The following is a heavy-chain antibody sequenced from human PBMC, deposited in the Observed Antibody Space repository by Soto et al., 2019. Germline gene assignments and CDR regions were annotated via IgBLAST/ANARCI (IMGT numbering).Heavy chain of an antibody. Sequence: QVQLVQSGAEVKKPGASVKVSCKASGNTFTSYYMHWVRQAPGQGLEWMGIINPSGGSTSYAQKFQGRVTMTRDTSTSTVYMELSSLRSEDTAVYYCARQARYCTNGVCSAYGMDVWGQGTTVTVSS. D-gene: IGHD2-8*01. CDR2: INPSGGST. J-gene: IGHJ6*02. CDR1: GNTFTSYY. V-gene: IGHV1-46*01. CDR3: ARQARYCTNGVCSAYGMDV.